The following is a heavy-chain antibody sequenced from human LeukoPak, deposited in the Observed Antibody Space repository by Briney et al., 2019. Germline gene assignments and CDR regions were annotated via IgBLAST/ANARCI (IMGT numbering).Heavy chain of an antibody. V-gene: IGHV3-33*01. CDR1: GFTFYTYG. CDR2: IWYDGSNS. Sequence: GGSLRLSCAASGFTFYTYGMNWVRQAPGKGLEWVAVIWYDGSNSYYADSVKGRFTISRDNSKNTLYLQMNSLRAEDTAVYYCARGGGYFDSSGYYHMVEAFDIWGQGTMVTVSS. D-gene: IGHD3-22*01. J-gene: IGHJ3*02. CDR3: ARGGGYFDSSGYYHMVEAFDI.